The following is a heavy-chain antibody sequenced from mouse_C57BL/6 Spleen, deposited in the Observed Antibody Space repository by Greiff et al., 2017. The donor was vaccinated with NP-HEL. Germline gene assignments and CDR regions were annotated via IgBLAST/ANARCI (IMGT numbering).Heavy chain of an antibody. CDR1: GFTFSSYA. CDR2: ISDGGSYT. CDR3: ARDQGESNYGGGAMDY. Sequence: EVQGVESGGGLVKPGGSLKLSCAASGFTFSSYAMSWVRQTPEKRLEWVATISDGGSYTYYPDNVKGRFTISRDNAKNNLYLQMSHLKSEDTAMYYWARDQGESNYGGGAMDYWGQGTSVTVSS. V-gene: IGHV5-4*01. D-gene: IGHD2-5*01. J-gene: IGHJ4*01.